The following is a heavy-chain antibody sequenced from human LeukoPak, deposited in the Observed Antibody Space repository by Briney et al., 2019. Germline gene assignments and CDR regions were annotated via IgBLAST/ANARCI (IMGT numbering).Heavy chain of an antibody. D-gene: IGHD4-17*01. V-gene: IGHV4-39*07. CDR2: IYYNGAT. J-gene: IGHJ4*02. CDR1: GGSISSSNYY. CDR3: ARGHFDYGELVPTFLDY. Sequence: SETVSLTCTVSGGSISSSNYYWGWIRQPPGKGLEWIGTIYYNGATYYNPSLKSRVTISVDTSKNQFSLKLSSVTAADTAVYYCARGHFDYGELVPTFLDYWGQGTLVTVSS.